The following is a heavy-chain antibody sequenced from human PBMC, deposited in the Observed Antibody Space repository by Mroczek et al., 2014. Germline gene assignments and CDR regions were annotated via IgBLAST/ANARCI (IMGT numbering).Heavy chain of an antibody. Sequence: SGGGVVQPREVPETLLCSLWIHFSSYAMHWVRQAPGKGLEWVAVISYDGSNKYYADSVKGRFTISRDNSKNTLYLQMNSLRAEDTAVYYCARDSGCSSTSYLSYFDYWGQGTLVTVSS. D-gene: IGHD2-2*01. CDR3: ARDSGCSSTSYLSYFDY. V-gene: IGHV3-30-3*01. CDR1: IHFSSYA. J-gene: IGHJ4*02. CDR2: ISYDGSNK.